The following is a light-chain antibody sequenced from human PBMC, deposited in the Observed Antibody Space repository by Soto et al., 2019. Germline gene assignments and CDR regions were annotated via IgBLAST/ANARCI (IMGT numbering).Light chain of an antibody. J-gene: IGKJ1*01. CDR2: STS. V-gene: IGKV1-17*01. Sequence: DIQMTQSPSSLSASVGDRVTITCRASQGIGTDLGWYRQKPVRAPERLIYSTSSLQSGFPSRFGGSGSGKEFSLTITRLLPQEFETSYCLQHYNYPRTFGQGTKL. CDR3: LQHYNYPRT. CDR1: QGIGTD.